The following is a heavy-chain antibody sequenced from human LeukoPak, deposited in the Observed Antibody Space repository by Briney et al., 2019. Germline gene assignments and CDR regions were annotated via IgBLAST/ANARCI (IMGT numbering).Heavy chain of an antibody. CDR2: ISSSGSTI. CDR3: ARSKEDCCGSFDP. J-gene: IGHJ5*02. CDR1: GFTFSSYE. D-gene: IGHD2-15*01. Sequence: PGGSLRLSCAASGFTFSSYEMNWVRQAPGKGLEWVSYISSSGSTIYYADSVKGRFTVSRDIFKNTLFLQMNSLRAEDTAVYYCARSKEDCCGSFDPWGQGTLVTVSS. V-gene: IGHV3-48*03.